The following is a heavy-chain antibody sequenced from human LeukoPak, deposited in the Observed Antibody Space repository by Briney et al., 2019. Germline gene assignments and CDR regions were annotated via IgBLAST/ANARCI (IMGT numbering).Heavy chain of an antibody. D-gene: IGHD2-15*01. CDR3: AAGRQGCSGGSCYNWFDP. CDR1: GFTFDNYA. Sequence: PGRSLRLSCAASGFTFDNYAMHWVRQAPGKGLEWVSSIRWDRGSIGYADSVKGRFTISRDNSKNTLYLQMISLRAEDMALYYCAAGRQGCSGGSCYNWFDPWGQGTLVTVSS. CDR2: IRWDRGSI. J-gene: IGHJ5*02. V-gene: IGHV3-9*03.